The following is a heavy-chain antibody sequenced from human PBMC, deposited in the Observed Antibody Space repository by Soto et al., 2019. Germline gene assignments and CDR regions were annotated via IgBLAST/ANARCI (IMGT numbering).Heavy chain of an antibody. Sequence: SVKVSCKASGGTFSSYTISWVRQAPGQGLEWMGRIIPILGIANYAQKFQGRVTITADKSTSTAYMELSSLRSEDTAVYYCARGSADYDILTGYYREYYFDYWGQGTLVTVSS. CDR2: IIPILGIA. CDR3: ARGSADYDILTGYYREYYFDY. D-gene: IGHD3-9*01. V-gene: IGHV1-69*02. CDR1: GGTFSSYT. J-gene: IGHJ4*02.